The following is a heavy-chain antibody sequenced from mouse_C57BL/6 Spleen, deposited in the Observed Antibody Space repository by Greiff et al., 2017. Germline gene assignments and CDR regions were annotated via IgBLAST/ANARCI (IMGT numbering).Heavy chain of an antibody. J-gene: IGHJ2*01. CDR1: GFTFTDYY. V-gene: IGHV7-3*01. D-gene: IGHD5-1*01. CDR3: ARYSGVPYFDY. CDR2: IRNKANGYTT. Sequence: EVQGVESGGGLVQPGGSLSLSCAASGFTFTDYYMSWVRQPPGKALEWLGFIRNKANGYTTEYSASVQGRFTISRDNSQSILYLQMNALRAEDSATYYCARYSGVPYFDYGGQGTTLTVSS.